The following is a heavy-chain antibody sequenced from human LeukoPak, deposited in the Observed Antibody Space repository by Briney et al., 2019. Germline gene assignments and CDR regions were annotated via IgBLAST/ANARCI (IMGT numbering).Heavy chain of an antibody. J-gene: IGHJ6*03. CDR1: GFTVSSNY. Sequence: GGSLRLSCAASGFTVSSNYMSWVRQAPGKGLEWVSVIYSGGSTYYADSVKGRFTISRDNAKNSLYLQMNSLRAEDTAVYYCARERIAVAGYYYYYMDVWGKGTTVTVSS. CDR3: ARERIAVAGYYYYYMDV. CDR2: IYSGGST. V-gene: IGHV3-53*01. D-gene: IGHD6-19*01.